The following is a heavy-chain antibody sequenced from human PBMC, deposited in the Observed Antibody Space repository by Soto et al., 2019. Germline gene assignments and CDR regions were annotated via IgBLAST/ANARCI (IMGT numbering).Heavy chain of an antibody. V-gene: IGHV3-23*01. J-gene: IGHJ3*02. D-gene: IGHD2-15*01. CDR2: ISGSGGST. Sequence: PGGSLRLSCAASGFTFSSYAMSWVRQAPGKGLEWVSAISGSGGSTYYADSVKGRFTISRDNSKNTLYLQMNSLRAEDTAVYYCAFPNERVVVVADDAFEIRGQGTMVTVSS. CDR1: GFTFSSYA. CDR3: AFPNERVVVVADDAFEI.